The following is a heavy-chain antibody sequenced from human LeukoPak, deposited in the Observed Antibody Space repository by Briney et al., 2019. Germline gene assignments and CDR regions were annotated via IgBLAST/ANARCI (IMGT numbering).Heavy chain of an antibody. V-gene: IGHV4-4*07. CDR1: GGSISSYY. CDR3: ARDRAAGMEGRDWFDP. CDR2: IYTSGST. J-gene: IGHJ5*02. D-gene: IGHD6-13*01. Sequence: KPSETLTLTCTVSGGSISSYYWSWIRQPVGKGLEWIGRIYTSGSTNYNPSLKSRVTVSVDTSKNQFSLKLSSVTAADTAVYYCARDRAAGMEGRDWFDPWGQGTLVTVSS.